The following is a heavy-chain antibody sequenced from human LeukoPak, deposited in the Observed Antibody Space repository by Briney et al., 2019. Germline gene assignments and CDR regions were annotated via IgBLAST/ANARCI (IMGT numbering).Heavy chain of an antibody. D-gene: IGHD3-3*01. CDR2: IYSSGST. J-gene: IGHJ4*02. Sequence: SETLSLTCTVSGGSISSGSYYWSWIRQPAGTGLEWIVRIYSSGSTNYNPSLKSRVTISVDTSKNQFSLKLNSVSAADTAVYYCAREAYDFWSGYYDYWGQGTLVTVSS. CDR3: AREAYDFWSGYYDY. V-gene: IGHV4-61*02. CDR1: GGSISSGSYY.